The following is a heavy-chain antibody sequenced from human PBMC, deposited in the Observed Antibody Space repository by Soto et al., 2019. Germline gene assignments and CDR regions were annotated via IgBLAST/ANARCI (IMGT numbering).Heavy chain of an antibody. CDR3: ARGRDYLGGDFDY. V-gene: IGHV3-30-3*01. CDR1: GFTFSNYG. Sequence: QVQLVESGGGVVQPGRSLRLSCTASGFTFSNYGMHWVRQAPGKGLKWVAVISYDGSNKYYADSVKGRFTISRDNSKNTLYLQMNSLRAVDTAVYYCARGRDYLGGDFDYWGQGTLVTVSS. J-gene: IGHJ4*02. D-gene: IGHD3-16*01. CDR2: ISYDGSNK.